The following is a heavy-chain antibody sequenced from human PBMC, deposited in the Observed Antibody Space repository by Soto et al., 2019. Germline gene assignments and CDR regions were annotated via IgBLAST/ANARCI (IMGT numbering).Heavy chain of an antibody. CDR1: GGSISSYY. J-gene: IGHJ6*02. CDR2: IYYSGST. D-gene: IGHD2-2*01. Sequence: SETLSLTCTVSGGSISSYYWSWIRQPPGKGLEWIGYIYYSGSTNYNPSLKSRVTISVDTSKNQFSLKLSSVTAADTAVYYCARDLRTSNSYYGMDVWGQGTTVTAP. CDR3: ARDLRTSNSYYGMDV. V-gene: IGHV4-59*01.